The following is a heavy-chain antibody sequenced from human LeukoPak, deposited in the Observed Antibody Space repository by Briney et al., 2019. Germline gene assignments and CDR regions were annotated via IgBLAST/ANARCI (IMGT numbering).Heavy chain of an antibody. J-gene: IGHJ4*02. D-gene: IGHD4-17*01. CDR1: GFTFSSYS. CDR2: IRIRSSII. Sequence: GGSLRLSCAASGFTFSSYSMNWVRQAPGKGLGWVSYIRIRSSIIYYADSVKGRFTISRDNAKNSLYLQMNSLRAEDTAVYYCARVNYGDYLPSSDSWGKGPLVTVPS. CDR3: ARVNYGDYLPSSDS. V-gene: IGHV3-48*01.